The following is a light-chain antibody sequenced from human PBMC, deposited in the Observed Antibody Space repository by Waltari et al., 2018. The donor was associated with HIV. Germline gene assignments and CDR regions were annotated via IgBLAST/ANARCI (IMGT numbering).Light chain of an antibody. CDR2: GAS. Sequence: EIVMTQSPATLSVSPGERATLSCRASQNIRRNLAWYQQKPGQAPRLIIFGASTRATGLPARFSGSGSGTEFTLTISSLQSEDFALYYCQQYEEWPPITFVQGTRLEIK. CDR3: QQYEEWPPIT. J-gene: IGKJ5*01. V-gene: IGKV3-15*01. CDR1: QNIRRN.